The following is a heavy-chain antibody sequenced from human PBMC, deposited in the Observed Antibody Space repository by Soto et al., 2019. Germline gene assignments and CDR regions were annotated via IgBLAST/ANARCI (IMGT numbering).Heavy chain of an antibody. J-gene: IGHJ5*02. D-gene: IGHD6-6*01. Sequence: SETLSLTCTVSGGSISSGGYYWSWIRQHPGKGLEWIGYIYYSGSTYYNPSLKGRVTISVDTSKNQFSLKLSSVTAADTALYYCARGVIAARPRYNWFDPWGQGTLVTVSS. CDR3: ARGVIAARPRYNWFDP. V-gene: IGHV4-31*03. CDR2: IYYSGST. CDR1: GGSISSGGYY.